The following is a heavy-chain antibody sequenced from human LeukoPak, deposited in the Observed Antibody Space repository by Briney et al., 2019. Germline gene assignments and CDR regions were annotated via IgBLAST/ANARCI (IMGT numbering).Heavy chain of an antibody. J-gene: IGHJ4*02. CDR2: ISYDGSNK. CDR3: ARGPHCSSTSCYFDY. D-gene: IGHD2-2*01. V-gene: IGHV3-30-3*01. CDR1: GFTFSSYA. Sequence: GGSLRLSCAASGFTFSSYAMHWVRQAPGKGLEWVAVISYDGSNKYYADSVKGRFTISRDNSKNTLYLQMNSLRAEDTAVYYCARGPHCSSTSCYFDYWGQGTLVTVFS.